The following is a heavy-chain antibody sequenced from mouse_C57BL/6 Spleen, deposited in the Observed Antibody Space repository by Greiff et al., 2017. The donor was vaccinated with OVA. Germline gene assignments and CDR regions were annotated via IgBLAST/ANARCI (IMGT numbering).Heavy chain of an antibody. J-gene: IGHJ4*01. CDR3: TRPELGRRAMDY. Sequence: VQLQQSGAELVRPGASVTLSCKASGYTFTDYEMHWVKQTPVHGLEWIGAIDPETGGTAYNQKFKGKAILTADKSSSTAYMELRSLTSEDSAVYYCTRPELGRRAMDYWGQGTSVTVSS. CDR1: GYTFTDYE. V-gene: IGHV1-15*01. D-gene: IGHD4-1*01. CDR2: IDPETGGT.